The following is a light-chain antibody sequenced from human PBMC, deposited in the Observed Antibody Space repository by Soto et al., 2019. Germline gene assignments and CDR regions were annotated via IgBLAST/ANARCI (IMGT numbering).Light chain of an antibody. Sequence: QSALTQPASVSGSPGQSITISCTGSSGDVGHYNYVSWYQQHPGKAPKLMIYEVSNRPSGVSNRFSGSKSGNTASLIISGLQAEDEADYYCTSYTTSRIWVFGGRTKLTVL. V-gene: IGLV2-14*01. CDR1: SGDVGHYNY. J-gene: IGLJ3*02. CDR3: TSYTTSRIWV. CDR2: EVS.